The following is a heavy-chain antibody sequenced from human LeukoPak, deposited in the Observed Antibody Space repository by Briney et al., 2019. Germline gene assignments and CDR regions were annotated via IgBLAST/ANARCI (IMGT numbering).Heavy chain of an antibody. Sequence: PSETLSLTCTVSGYSISSGYYWGWIRQPPGKGLEWIGSIYHSGSTYYNPSLKSRVTISVDTSKNQFSLKLSSVTAADTAVYYCARGRASPTTVTTIDYWGQGTLVTVSS. J-gene: IGHJ4*02. V-gene: IGHV4-38-2*02. CDR3: ARGRASPTTVTTIDY. CDR1: GYSISSGYY. D-gene: IGHD4-17*01. CDR2: IYHSGST.